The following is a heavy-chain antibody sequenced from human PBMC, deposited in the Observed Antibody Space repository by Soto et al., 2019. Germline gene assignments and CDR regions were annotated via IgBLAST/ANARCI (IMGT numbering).Heavy chain of an antibody. CDR1: GFTFSSYS. CDR2: ISSSSYI. Sequence: GGSLRLSCAASGFTFSSYSMNWVRQAPGKGLEWVSSISSSSYIYYADSVKGRFTISRDNAKNSLYLQMNSLRAEDTAVYYCAREGYSSSWADALDIWGQGTMVTVSS. D-gene: IGHD6-13*01. CDR3: AREGYSSSWADALDI. V-gene: IGHV3-21*01. J-gene: IGHJ3*02.